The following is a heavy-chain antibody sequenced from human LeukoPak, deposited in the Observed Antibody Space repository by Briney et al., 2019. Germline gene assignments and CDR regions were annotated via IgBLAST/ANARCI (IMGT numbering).Heavy chain of an antibody. Sequence: GGSLRLSCAASGFTVSSNYMSWVRQAPGKGLEWVSVIYSGGSTYYADSVKGRFTISRHDSENTLYLQMNSLRAEDTAVYYCARGGVYCSGGSCYSDAFDIWAKGQWSPSLQ. D-gene: IGHD2-15*01. J-gene: IGHJ3*02. CDR1: GFTVSSNY. CDR3: ARGGVYCSGGSCYSDAFDI. V-gene: IGHV3-53*04. CDR2: IYSGGST.